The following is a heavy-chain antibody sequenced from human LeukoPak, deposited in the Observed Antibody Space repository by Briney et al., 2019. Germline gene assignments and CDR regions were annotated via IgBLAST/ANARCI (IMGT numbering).Heavy chain of an antibody. V-gene: IGHV3-66*01. CDR3: AKGRHGDYDFDY. CDR2: IYSGGTT. D-gene: IGHD4-17*01. Sequence: PGGSLRLSCAASGFTVSSNYMSWVRQAPGKGLEWVSVIYSGGTTYYADSVKGRFTISRDNSKKTLYLQMNSLRAEDTAVFYCAKGRHGDYDFDYWGQGTLVTVSS. CDR1: GFTVSSNY. J-gene: IGHJ4*02.